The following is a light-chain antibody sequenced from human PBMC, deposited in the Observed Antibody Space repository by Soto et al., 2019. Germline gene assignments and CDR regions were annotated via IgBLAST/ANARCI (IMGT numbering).Light chain of an antibody. CDR1: QDIRNY. V-gene: IGKV1-33*01. Sequence: DIQMTQSPSSLSASVGDRVTITCQASQDIRNYLNWYQQKPGKAPKLLIYDASNLETGVPSRFSGSGSGTDFTFTISSLQPEDIGTYYCQQYDNLPYTFGQGTKLEIK. J-gene: IGKJ2*01. CDR2: DAS. CDR3: QQYDNLPYT.